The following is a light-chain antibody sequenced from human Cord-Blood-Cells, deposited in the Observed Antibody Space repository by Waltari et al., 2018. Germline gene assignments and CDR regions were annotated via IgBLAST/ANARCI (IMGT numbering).Light chain of an antibody. J-gene: IGKJ4*01. Sequence: EIVLTQSPATLSLSPGERATLSCRASQSVSSYLAWYQQKPGQAPRLLIYDASNSATGIPARFSCSGSGTDFTLTISSLEPEDFAVYYCQQRSNWPLTFGGGTKMEIK. CDR1: QSVSSY. CDR2: DAS. V-gene: IGKV3-11*01. CDR3: QQRSNWPLT.